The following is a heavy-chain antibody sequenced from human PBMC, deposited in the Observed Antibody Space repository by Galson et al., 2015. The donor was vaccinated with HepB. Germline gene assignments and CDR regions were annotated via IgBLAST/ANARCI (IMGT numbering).Heavy chain of an antibody. Sequence: CAISGDSVSSNGATWNWIRQSPSRGLEWLGRTYYRSTWKNGYAVSMKSRLTINSDTSRNQFSLQLNSVTPEDTAVYYCARQYGSVFDSWGQGTLVTVSS. CDR1: GDSVSSNGAT. J-gene: IGHJ4*02. D-gene: IGHD6-19*01. CDR3: ARQYGSVFDS. V-gene: IGHV6-1*01. CDR2: TYYRSTWKN.